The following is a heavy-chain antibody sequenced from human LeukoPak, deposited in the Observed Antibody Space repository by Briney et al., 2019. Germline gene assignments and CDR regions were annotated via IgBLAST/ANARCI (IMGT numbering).Heavy chain of an antibody. D-gene: IGHD2-21*01. V-gene: IGHV3-74*01. CDR2: INSDGSGT. Sequence: GGSLRLSCAASGFTFSTYWMHWVRQAPGKGLVWVSRINSDGSGTGFADSLNGRFTISRDNAKNILYLQMNSLRAEDTAVYYSVREFYSALWDWGQGTLVTVSS. CDR3: VREFYSALWD. J-gene: IGHJ4*02. CDR1: GFTFSTYW.